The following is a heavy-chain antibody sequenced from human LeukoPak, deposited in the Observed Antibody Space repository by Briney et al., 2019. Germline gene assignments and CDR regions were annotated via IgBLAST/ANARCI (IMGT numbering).Heavy chain of an antibody. CDR1: SRSISSYY. J-gene: IGHJ4*02. CDR2: IYYSGST. Sequence: SETLSLTCTVSSRSISSYYWSWIRQPPGEGLEWIGYIYYSGSTNYNPFLKSRVTISVDTSKNQFSLKLSSVTAADTAVYYCARHDDGSYSYWGQGTLVTVSS. V-gene: IGHV4-59*08. D-gene: IGHD1-26*01. CDR3: ARHDDGSYSY.